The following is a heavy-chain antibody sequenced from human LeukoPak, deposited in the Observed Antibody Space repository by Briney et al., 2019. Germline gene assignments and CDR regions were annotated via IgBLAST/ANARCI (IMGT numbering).Heavy chain of an antibody. D-gene: IGHD2-8*01. CDR2: IYPGDSET. CDR1: GYSFTSYW. V-gene: IGHV5-51*01. CDR3: ARQEDCSNAVYYKWDD. Sequence: GESLKISCKGSGYSFTSYWIAWVRQMPGKGLEWMGMIYPGDSETRYRPSFQGQVTLSADRSISIAYLQWSSLKASDTAMYYCARQEDCSNAVYYKWDDWGQGTLVTVSS. J-gene: IGHJ4*02.